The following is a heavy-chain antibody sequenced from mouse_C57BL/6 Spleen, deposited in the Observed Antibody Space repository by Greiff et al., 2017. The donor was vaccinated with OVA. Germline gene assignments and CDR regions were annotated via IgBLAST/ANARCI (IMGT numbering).Heavy chain of an antibody. CDR3: ARIRGDYAMDY. V-gene: IGHV1-54*01. J-gene: IGHJ4*01. CDR1: GYAFTNYL. Sequence: QVQLKQSGAELVRPGTSVKVSCKASGYAFTNYLIEWVKQRPGQGLEWIGVINPGSGGTNYNEKFKGKATLTADKASSTAYMQLSSLTSEDSAVCFCARIRGDYAMDYWGQGTSVTVSS. CDR2: INPGSGGT.